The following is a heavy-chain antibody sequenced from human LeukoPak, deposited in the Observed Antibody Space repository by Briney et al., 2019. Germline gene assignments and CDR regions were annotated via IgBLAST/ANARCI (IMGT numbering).Heavy chain of an antibody. D-gene: IGHD2-2*01. V-gene: IGHV3-30*18. CDR1: GFTFSSYG. Sequence: PGGSLRLSCAASGFTFSSYGMYWVRQAPGKGLEWVAVISYDGSNKYYADSVKGRFTISRDNSKNTLYLQMNSLRAEDTAVYYCAKDRLVVVPAAMPKARGLFDYWGQGTLVTVSS. CDR2: ISYDGSNK. CDR3: AKDRLVVVPAAMPKARGLFDY. J-gene: IGHJ4*02.